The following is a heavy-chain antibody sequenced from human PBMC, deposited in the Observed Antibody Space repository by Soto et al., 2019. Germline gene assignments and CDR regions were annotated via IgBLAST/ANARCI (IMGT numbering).Heavy chain of an antibody. CDR1: GFTVSSNY. CDR2: IYSGGST. CDR3: ARDRDSSGYYYGYFDY. V-gene: IGHV3-53*01. J-gene: IGHJ4*02. D-gene: IGHD3-22*01. Sequence: PGGSLRLSCAASGFTVSSNYMSWVRQAPGKGLEWVSVIYSGGSTYYADSVKGRFTISRDNSKNTLYLQMNSLRAEDTAVYYCARDRDSSGYYYGYFDYWGQGTLVTVSS.